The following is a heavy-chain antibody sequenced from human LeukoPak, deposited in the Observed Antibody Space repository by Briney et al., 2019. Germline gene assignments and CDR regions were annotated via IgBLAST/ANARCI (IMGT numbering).Heavy chain of an antibody. CDR1: GFTFDDYA. V-gene: IGHV3-9*01. CDR2: ISWNSGSI. CDR3: AKAPCGGDCCSMVY. D-gene: IGHD2-21*02. J-gene: IGHJ4*02. Sequence: GGSLRLSCAASGFTFDDYAMHWVRQAPGKGLEWVSGISWNSGSIGYADSVKGRFTISRDNAKNSLYLQMNSLRAEDTALYYCAKAPCGGDCCSMVYWGQGTLVTVSS.